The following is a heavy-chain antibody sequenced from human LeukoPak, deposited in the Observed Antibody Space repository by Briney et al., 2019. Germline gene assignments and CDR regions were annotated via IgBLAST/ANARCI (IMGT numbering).Heavy chain of an antibody. V-gene: IGHV3-15*01. J-gene: IGHJ3*02. CDR3: TTSSQYYDFWSGYYDAFDI. Sequence: PGGSLRLSCAASGFTFSSYAMSWVRQAPGKGLEWVGRIKSKTDGGTTDYAAPVKGRFTISRDDSKNTLYLQMNSMKTEDTAVYYCTTSSQYYDFWSGYYDAFDIWGQGTMVTVSS. CDR2: IKSKTDGGTT. CDR1: GFTFSSYA. D-gene: IGHD3-3*01.